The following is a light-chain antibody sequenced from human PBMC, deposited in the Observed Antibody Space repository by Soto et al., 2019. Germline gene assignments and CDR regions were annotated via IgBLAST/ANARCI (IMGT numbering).Light chain of an antibody. CDR1: SSNIGSNF. CDR3: SAWDDSLSGYG. V-gene: IGLV1-47*02. CDR2: SNN. Sequence: QSVLTQPPSASGTPGQRVTISCSGSSSNIGSNFVYWYQQLPGTAPTFLIYSNNQRPSGVPERFSGSKSGTSASLAISGLRSEDEADYYCSAWDDSLSGYGFGTGTKVTVL. J-gene: IGLJ1*01.